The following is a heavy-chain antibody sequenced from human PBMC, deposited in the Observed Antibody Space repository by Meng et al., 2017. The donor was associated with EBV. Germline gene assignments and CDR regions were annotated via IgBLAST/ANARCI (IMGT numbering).Heavy chain of an antibody. D-gene: IGHD3-10*01. V-gene: IGHV1-69*01. CDR2: FLPRLGAP. CDR1: GGPFRYYA. J-gene: IGHJ4*02. Sequence: QVQLVQSAAEAKKPGSSVKVSCKTSGGPFRYYAISWVRQAPGQGLEWLGGFLPRLGAPNYAQKFHGRVKITADESTSTHYMDLSSLRYEDTAIYYCASESGRGYTPDYWGQGTLVTVSS. CDR3: ASESGRGYTPDY.